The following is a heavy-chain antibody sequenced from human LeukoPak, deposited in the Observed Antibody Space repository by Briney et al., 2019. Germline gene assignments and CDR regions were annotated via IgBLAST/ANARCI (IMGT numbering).Heavy chain of an antibody. J-gene: IGHJ4*02. CDR1: GFTVSSNY. CDR2: IYSGGST. V-gene: IGHV3-53*01. Sequence: PGGSLRLSCAASGFTVSSNYMSWVRHVPGKGLEWVSVIYSGGSTYYADSVKGRSTISRDSSKNTLYLQMNSLRAEDTAVYYCATEYCSSTSCTGVPDYWGQGTLVTASS. D-gene: IGHD2-2*01. CDR3: ATEYCSSTSCTGVPDY.